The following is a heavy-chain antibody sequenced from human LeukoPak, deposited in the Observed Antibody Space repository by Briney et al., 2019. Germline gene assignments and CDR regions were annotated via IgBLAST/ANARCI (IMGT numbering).Heavy chain of an antibody. CDR1: GGTFRSNA. V-gene: IGHV1-69*13. J-gene: IGHJ4*02. D-gene: IGHD4-23*01. CDR2: ITPIFGTA. CDR3: ARGWLAETTVVTPYNY. Sequence: RASVKVSCKASGGTFRSNAISWVRQAPGQGLEWMGGITPIFGTANYAQKFQGRVTITAVESMSTAYMELSSLRSEDTAVYYCARGWLAETTVVTPYNYWGQGTLVTVSS.